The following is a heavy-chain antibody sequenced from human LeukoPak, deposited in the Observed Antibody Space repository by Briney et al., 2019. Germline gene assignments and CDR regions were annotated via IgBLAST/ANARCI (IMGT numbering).Heavy chain of an antibody. Sequence: GGSLRLSCAASGFTFSKYAFHWVGQVPGKGLEGVAIIAYDGSHKYYEDSVKGRFSISRDNSNNTGLLQMNSLRPADTAVYYCARDQLYCSDGTCSAHNWFDPWGREPWSPSPQ. D-gene: IGHD2-8*01. CDR1: GFTFSKYA. V-gene: IGHV3-30-3*01. CDR2: IAYDGSHK. J-gene: IGHJ5*02. CDR3: ARDQLYCSDGTCSAHNWFDP.